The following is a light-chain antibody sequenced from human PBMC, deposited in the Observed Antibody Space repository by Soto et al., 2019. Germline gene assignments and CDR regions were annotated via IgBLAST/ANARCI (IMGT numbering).Light chain of an antibody. CDR2: GSS. J-gene: IGKJ1*01. V-gene: IGKV3-20*01. CDR3: QQYVP. CDR1: QTVTSTS. Sequence: EIVFTQSPGTLSLSPGERATLSCRASQTVTSTSIAWSQQKPCPAPRPLIYGSSSRATSIPTRFSGRGSATDFTLTISRLEHEDFAVYYCQQYVPFGQGTKVDIK.